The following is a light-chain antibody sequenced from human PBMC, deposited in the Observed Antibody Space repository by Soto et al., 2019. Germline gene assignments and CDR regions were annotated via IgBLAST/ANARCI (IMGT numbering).Light chain of an antibody. Sequence: DIVMTQSPDSLAVSLGERATINCKSSQSVLYSSNNKNYLAWYQQKPGQPPKLLIYWASTLESGVPDRFSGSGSGTDFTLTISSLQAEDVAVYYCQQYYSTPPAFGQGTKAEI. CDR1: QSVLYSSNNKNY. J-gene: IGKJ1*01. CDR3: QQYYSTPPA. V-gene: IGKV4-1*01. CDR2: WAS.